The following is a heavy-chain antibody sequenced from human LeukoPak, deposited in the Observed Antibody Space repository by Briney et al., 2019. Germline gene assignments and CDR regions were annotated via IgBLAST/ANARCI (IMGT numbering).Heavy chain of an antibody. CDR1: GGSFSSYA. V-gene: IGHV1-69*10. CDR2: IIPILGIT. CDR3: ARNKGVYGDYKYYYGMDV. J-gene: IGHJ6*02. D-gene: IGHD4-17*01. Sequence: ASVKVSCKASGGSFSSYATNWVRQAPGQGLEWMGDIIPILGITNYAQNFQDRVTLTADKSTSTAYMELRSLRSEDTAVYYCARNKGVYGDYKYYYGMDVWGQGTTVTVSS.